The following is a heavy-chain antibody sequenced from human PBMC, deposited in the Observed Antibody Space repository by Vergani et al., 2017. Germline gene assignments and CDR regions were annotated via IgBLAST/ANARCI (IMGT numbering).Heavy chain of an antibody. J-gene: IGHJ4*02. CDR1: GFTFSSYS. CDR2: INSDGSST. V-gene: IGHV3-74*02. Sequence: EVQLVESGGGLVKPGGSLRLSCAASGFTFSSYSMNWVRQAPGKGLEWVSRINSDGSSTSYADSVKGRFTISRDNAKNTLYLQMNRLRAEDTAVYYCARGGGGYCSSTSCYAFDYWGQGTLVTVSS. D-gene: IGHD2-2*01. CDR3: ARGGGGYCSSTSCYAFDY.